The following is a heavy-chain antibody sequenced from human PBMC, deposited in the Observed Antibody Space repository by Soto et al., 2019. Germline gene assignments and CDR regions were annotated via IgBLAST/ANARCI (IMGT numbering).Heavy chain of an antibody. CDR1: GFTFSSYW. Sequence: LRLSCAASGFTFSSYWMHWVRQAPGKGLVWVSRINPDGSSTSYADSVKGRFTISRDDAKNSLYLQMNSLRAEDTALYYCARDGFQYDDGGYYEFDYWGQGTMVTVSS. CDR3: ARDGFQYDDGGYYEFDY. CDR2: INPDGSST. V-gene: IGHV3-74*01. J-gene: IGHJ4*02. D-gene: IGHD3-22*01.